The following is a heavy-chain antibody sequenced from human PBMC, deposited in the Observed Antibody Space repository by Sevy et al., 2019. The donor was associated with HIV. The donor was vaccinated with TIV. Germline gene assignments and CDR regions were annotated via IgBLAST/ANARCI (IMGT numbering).Heavy chain of an antibody. D-gene: IGHD3-3*01. Sequence: GGSLRLSCAASGFTFDSYAMHWVRQVAGKGLEWVSTISASGYATYYSDSVKGRFIISRDTSRNTLYLQMNSLRVEDSALYFCAKDRVTVFGVVVTIDSWGQGTLVTVSS. J-gene: IGHJ4*02. V-gene: IGHV3-23*01. CDR3: AKDRVTVFGVVVTIDS. CDR2: ISASGYAT. CDR1: GFTFDSYA.